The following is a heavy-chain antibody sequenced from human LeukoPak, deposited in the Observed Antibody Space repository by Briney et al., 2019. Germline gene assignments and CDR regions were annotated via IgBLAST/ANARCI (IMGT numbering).Heavy chain of an antibody. J-gene: IGHJ3*02. CDR1: GFTFSSYS. CDR2: ISGSSGYI. Sequence: GGSLRLSCATSGFTFSSYSMDWVRQAPGKGLEWVSSISGSSGYIYYADSVKGRFTISRDNAKNSLYLLMNTLRAEDTAVYYCTREGPNDAFDIWGQGTLVTVSS. V-gene: IGHV3-21*01. CDR3: TREGPNDAFDI.